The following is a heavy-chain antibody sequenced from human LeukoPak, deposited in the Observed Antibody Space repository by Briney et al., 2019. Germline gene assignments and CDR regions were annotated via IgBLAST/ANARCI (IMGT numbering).Heavy chain of an antibody. D-gene: IGHD2-21*02. CDR3: ARDHYHKIHSVMVTAPDY. CDR1: GGTFTSYA. J-gene: IGHJ4*02. V-gene: IGHV1-69*06. CDR2: IIPIFDTA. Sequence: ASVKVSCKASGGTFTSYAISWVRQAPGQGLEWMGGIIPIFDTANYAQQFHGRVTITADKSTSTAYMELSSLRSEDTAVYYCARDHYHKIHSVMVTAPDYWGQGTLVIVSS.